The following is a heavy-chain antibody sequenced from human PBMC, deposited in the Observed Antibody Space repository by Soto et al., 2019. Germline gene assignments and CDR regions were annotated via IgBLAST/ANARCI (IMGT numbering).Heavy chain of an antibody. J-gene: IGHJ4*02. CDR2: VYHSGTT. Sequence: SETLSLTCAVSGASISRGGFSWSWIRQPPGKALEWVGYVYHSGTTSYNPSLESRVSISVDTSKNQFSLRLYSVAAADTAVYFCARSLNWNYPFDFWGQGTLVTVSS. D-gene: IGHD1-7*01. V-gene: IGHV4-30-2*01. CDR3: ARSLNWNYPFDF. CDR1: GASISRGGFS.